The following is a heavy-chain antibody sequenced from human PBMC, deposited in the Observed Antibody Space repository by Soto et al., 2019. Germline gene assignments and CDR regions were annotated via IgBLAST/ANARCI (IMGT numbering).Heavy chain of an antibody. CDR3: AKVEAAAGMIDYCYGMDV. Sequence: QVQLVESGGGVVQPGRSLRLSCAASGFTFSSYGMHWVRQAPGKGLEWVAVISYDGSNKYYADSVKGRFTISRDNSKNTLYLQMNSLRAEDTAVYYCAKVEAAAGMIDYCYGMDVWGQGTTVTVSS. CDR1: GFTFSSYG. CDR2: ISYDGSNK. J-gene: IGHJ6*02. V-gene: IGHV3-30*18. D-gene: IGHD6-13*01.